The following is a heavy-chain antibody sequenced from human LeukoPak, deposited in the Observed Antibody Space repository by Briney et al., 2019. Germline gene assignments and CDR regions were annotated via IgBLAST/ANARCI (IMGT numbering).Heavy chain of an antibody. CDR2: ISYDGSNN. CDR3: AKNGDSERWLQPKFVTH. J-gene: IGHJ4*02. Sequence: HPGGSLRLSCAASGFTFSSYAVHWVRQAPGKGLEWVAVISYDGSNNYYADSVKGRFTMSRDNSKNTLYLQMNSLRAEDTAVYYCAKNGDSERWLQPKFVTHWGQGTLVTVSS. CDR1: GFTFSSYA. V-gene: IGHV3-30*04. D-gene: IGHD5-24*01.